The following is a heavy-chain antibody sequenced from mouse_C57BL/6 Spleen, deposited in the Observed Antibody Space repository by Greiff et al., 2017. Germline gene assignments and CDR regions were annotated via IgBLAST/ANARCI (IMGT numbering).Heavy chain of an antibody. CDR2: IDPETGGT. Sequence: VQLQESGAELVRPGASVTLSCKASGYTFTDYEMHWVKQTPVHGLEWIGAIDPETGGTAYNQKFKGKAILTADKSSSTAYMELRSLTSEDAAVYYCTREGEGAWFAYWGQGTLVTVSA. CDR1: GYTFTDYE. V-gene: IGHV1-15*01. J-gene: IGHJ3*01. CDR3: TREGEGAWFAY.